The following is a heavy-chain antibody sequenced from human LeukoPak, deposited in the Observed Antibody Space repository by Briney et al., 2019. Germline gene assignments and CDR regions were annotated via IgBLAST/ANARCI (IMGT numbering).Heavy chain of an antibody. D-gene: IGHD4-17*01. CDR3: ARDASSDFGDYYYYMYV. CDR2: ISSSGSTI. CDR1: GFTFSSYE. J-gene: IGHJ6*03. Sequence: GGSLRLSCAASGFTFSSYEMNWVRQAPGKGLGWVSYISSSGSTIYYADSVKGRFTISRDNAKNSLYLQMNSLRAEDTAVYYCARDASSDFGDYYYYMYVPGKGSTVTVSS. V-gene: IGHV3-48*03.